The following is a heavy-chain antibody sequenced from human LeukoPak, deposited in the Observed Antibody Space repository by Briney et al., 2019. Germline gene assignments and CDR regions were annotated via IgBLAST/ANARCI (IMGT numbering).Heavy chain of an antibody. Sequence: PGGSLRLSCAASGFTFSSSAMSWVRQAPGKGLEWVSAISNNGGYIYYADSVKGRFTISRDNAKNSLYLQMNSLRAEDTAVYYCARNDYPDYYFDYWGQGTLVTVSS. D-gene: IGHD4-11*01. CDR1: GFTFSSSA. CDR3: ARNDYPDYYFDY. J-gene: IGHJ4*02. V-gene: IGHV3-21*01. CDR2: ISNNGGYI.